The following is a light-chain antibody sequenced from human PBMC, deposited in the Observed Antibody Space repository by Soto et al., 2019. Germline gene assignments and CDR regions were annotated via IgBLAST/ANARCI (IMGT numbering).Light chain of an antibody. CDR3: QQYNNWPRT. CDR1: QSVGSN. J-gene: IGKJ1*01. Sequence: EIVMTQSPATLSVSPGERATLSCRASQSVGSNFAWYRRKPGQAPRVLIYGASTRAAGVPARFSGSGSGTEFTLTISSLQSEDFGVYSCQQYNNWPRTFGQGTKVDIK. V-gene: IGKV3-15*01. CDR2: GAS.